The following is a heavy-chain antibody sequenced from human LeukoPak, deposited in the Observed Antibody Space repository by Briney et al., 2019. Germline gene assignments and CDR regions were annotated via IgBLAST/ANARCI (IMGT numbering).Heavy chain of an antibody. CDR2: IIPIFGTA. V-gene: IGHV1-69*01. D-gene: IGHD3-16*01. CDR3: ARVGGGRGYYFDY. CDR1: GGTFSSYA. J-gene: IGHJ4*02. Sequence: GASVKVSCKASGGTFSSYAISWVRQAPGQGLEWMGGIIPIFGTANYAQKFQGRVTITADESTSTAYMELSSLRSEDTAVYCCARVGGGRGYYFDYWGQGTLVTVSS.